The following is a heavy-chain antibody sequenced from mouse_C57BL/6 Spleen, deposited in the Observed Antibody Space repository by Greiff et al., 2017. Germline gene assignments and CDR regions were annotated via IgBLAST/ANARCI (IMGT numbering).Heavy chain of an antibody. CDR3: ARGYDYDDYFDY. J-gene: IGHJ2*01. Sequence: VQLQQSGAELVRPGTSVKLSCKASGYTFTSYWMHWVKQRPGQGLEWIGVIDPSDSYTNYNQKFKGKATLTVDTSSSTAYMQLSSLTSEDSAVYYCARGYDYDDYFDYWGQGTTLTVSS. CDR1: GYTFTSYW. D-gene: IGHD2-4*01. V-gene: IGHV1-59*01. CDR2: IDPSDSYT.